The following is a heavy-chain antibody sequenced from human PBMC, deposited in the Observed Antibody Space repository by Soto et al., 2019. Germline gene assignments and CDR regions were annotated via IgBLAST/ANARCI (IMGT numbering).Heavy chain of an antibody. V-gene: IGHV3-30*18. CDR3: AKDDGLRYLDY. CDR1: GFTFSSYG. D-gene: IGHD4-17*01. J-gene: IGHJ4*02. Sequence: VESGGGVVLPGRSLRLSCATSGFTFSSYGMHWVRQAPGKGLEWVAVMSYDGSNTYYGESVKGRFTISRDNSKNTLYLQMNSLRAEDTAVYYCAKDDGLRYLDYWGQGILVTVSS. CDR2: MSYDGSNT.